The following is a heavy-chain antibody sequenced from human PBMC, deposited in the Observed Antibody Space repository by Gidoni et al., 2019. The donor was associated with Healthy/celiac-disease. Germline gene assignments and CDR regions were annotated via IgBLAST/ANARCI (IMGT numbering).Heavy chain of an antibody. Sequence: QVQLPESGPGLVTPSETLSLTCTVSGGSVSSGSYYWSWIRQPPGKGLEWIGYIYYSGSTNYNPSLKSRVTISVDTSKNQFSLKLSSVTAADTAVYYCARGSGQWLAYPRYWGQGTLVTVSS. V-gene: IGHV4-61*01. J-gene: IGHJ4*02. CDR3: ARGSGQWLAYPRY. D-gene: IGHD6-19*01. CDR2: IYYSGST. CDR1: GGSVSSGSYY.